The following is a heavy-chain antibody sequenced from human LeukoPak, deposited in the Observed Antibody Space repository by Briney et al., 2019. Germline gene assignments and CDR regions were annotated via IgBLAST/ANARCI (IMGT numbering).Heavy chain of an antibody. J-gene: IGHJ4*02. CDR3: AGSGAGEDYFDY. CDR1: GFTFSSYA. V-gene: IGHV3-23*01. D-gene: IGHD3-10*01. CDR2: ISAGGGVK. Sequence: GGSLRLSCAASGFTFSSYAMNWVRQAPGKGLEWVSGISAGGGVKDYTDSVKGRFTISRDSSKNTLSLQTNSLGAEDTAVYFCAGSGAGEDYFDYWGQGTLVTVSS.